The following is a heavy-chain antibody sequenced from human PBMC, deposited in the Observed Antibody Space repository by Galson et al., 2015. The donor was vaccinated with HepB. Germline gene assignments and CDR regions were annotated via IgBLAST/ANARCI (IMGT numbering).Heavy chain of an antibody. CDR3: ATRGDYDILTGSSSDGMDV. Sequence: SVKVSCKVSGYTLSKFSMNWVRQVPGQGLEWMGGMIPEVGETIYAQKFQGRVTMTEDTSTDTAYMELSSLRSEDTAVYYCATRGDYDILTGSSSDGMDVWGKGTTVTVSS. CDR2: MIPEVGET. J-gene: IGHJ6*04. CDR1: GYTLSKFS. V-gene: IGHV1-24*01. D-gene: IGHD3-9*01.